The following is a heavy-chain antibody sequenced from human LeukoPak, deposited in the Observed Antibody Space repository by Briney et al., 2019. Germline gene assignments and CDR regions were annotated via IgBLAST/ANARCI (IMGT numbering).Heavy chain of an antibody. CDR3: ARLDPTMVYAPLYDY. J-gene: IGHJ4*02. V-gene: IGHV4-39*01. D-gene: IGHD2-8*01. CDR1: GGSINSGDSY. CDR2: IYYSGST. Sequence: SETLSLTCTVSGGSINSGDSYWGWIRQPPGKGLEWIGSIYYSGSTYYNPSLKSRVTISVDTSKNQFSLKLSSVTAADTAVYYCARLDPTMVYAPLYDYWGQGTLVTVSS.